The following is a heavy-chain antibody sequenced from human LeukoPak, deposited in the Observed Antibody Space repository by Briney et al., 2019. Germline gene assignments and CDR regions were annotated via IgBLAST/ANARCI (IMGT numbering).Heavy chain of an antibody. D-gene: IGHD3-16*02. Sequence: ASVKVSCKASGYTFTSYGISWVRQAPGQGLEWMGSISPYNGNTKYTERLQGRVIMTTDTSTRTPYMELRSLRSDDTPVFYCARDQYDYTWGSYRPYFDSWGQGTLVTVSS. CDR2: ISPYNGNT. CDR1: GYTFTSYG. V-gene: IGHV1-18*04. J-gene: IGHJ4*02. CDR3: ARDQYDYTWGSYRPYFDS.